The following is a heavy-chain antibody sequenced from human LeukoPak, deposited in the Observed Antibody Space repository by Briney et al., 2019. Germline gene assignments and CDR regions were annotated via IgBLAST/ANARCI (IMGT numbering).Heavy chain of an antibody. CDR2: ISGSGGST. V-gene: IGHV3-23*01. CDR3: AKDLLGSGTRLDY. CDR1: GFTFSIYA. Sequence: PGGSLRLSCAASGFTFSIYAMSWVRQAPGKGLEWVSAISGSGGSTYYADSVKGRFTISRDNSKNTLYLQMNSLRAEDTAVYYCAKDLLGSGTRLDYWGQGTLVTVSS. J-gene: IGHJ4*02. D-gene: IGHD2-15*01.